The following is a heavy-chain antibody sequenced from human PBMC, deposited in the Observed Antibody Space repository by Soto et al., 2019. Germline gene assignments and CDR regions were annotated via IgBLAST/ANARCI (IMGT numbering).Heavy chain of an antibody. J-gene: IGHJ4*02. CDR1: GGSISSGGYY. CDR3: ASSSGTQKGAIY. CDR2: IYYSGST. D-gene: IGHD3-22*01. Sequence: NPSETLSLTCTVSGGSISSGGYYWSWIRQHPGKGLEWIGYIYYSGSTYYNPSLKSRVTISVDTSKNQFSLKLSSVTAADTAVYYCASSSGTQKGAIYWGQGTMVTVYS. V-gene: IGHV4-31*03.